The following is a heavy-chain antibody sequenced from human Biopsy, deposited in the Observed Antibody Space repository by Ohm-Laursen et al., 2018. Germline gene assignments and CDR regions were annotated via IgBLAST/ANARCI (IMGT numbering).Heavy chain of an antibody. D-gene: IGHD6-19*01. CDR3: ARGLSSGWYGYFDV. V-gene: IGHV3-33*04. J-gene: IGHJ2*01. Sequence: SLRLSCAASGFTFGHYAMHWVRQAPGKWLEWISLIFYDGTNEDYADSVKGRFTISRDNSKNTLYLQINTLTLEDTSFYYCARGLSSGWYGYFDVWGRGTLVTVSS. CDR2: IFYDGTNE. CDR1: GFTFGHYA.